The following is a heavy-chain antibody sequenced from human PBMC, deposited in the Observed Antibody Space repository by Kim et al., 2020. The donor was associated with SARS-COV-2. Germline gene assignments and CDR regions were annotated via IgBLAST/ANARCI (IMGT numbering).Heavy chain of an antibody. Sequence: SVKVSCKASGGTFSSYAISWVRQAPGQGLEWMGGIIPIFGTANYAQKFQGRVTITADKSTSTAYMELSSLRSEDTAVYYCASTYKPKGGLRFFDYWGQGTLVTVSS. CDR1: GGTFSSYA. J-gene: IGHJ4*02. D-gene: IGHD5-12*01. V-gene: IGHV1-69*06. CDR2: IIPIFGTA. CDR3: ASTYKPKGGLRFFDY.